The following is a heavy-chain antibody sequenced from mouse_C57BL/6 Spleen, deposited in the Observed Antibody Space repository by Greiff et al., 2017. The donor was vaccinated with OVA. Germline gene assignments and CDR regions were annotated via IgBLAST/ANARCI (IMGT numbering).Heavy chain of an antibody. D-gene: IGHD4-1*01. J-gene: IGHJ2*01. CDR1: GFTFNTYA. CDR3: VRDRGTGNYFDY. V-gene: IGHV10-3*01. CDR2: IRSKSSNYAT. Sequence: DVMLVESGGGLVQPKGSLKLSCAASGFTFNTYAMHWVRQAPGKGLEWVARIRSKSSNYATYYADSVKDRFTISRDDSQSMLYLQMNNLKTEDTAMYYCVRDRGTGNYFDYWGQGTTLTVSS.